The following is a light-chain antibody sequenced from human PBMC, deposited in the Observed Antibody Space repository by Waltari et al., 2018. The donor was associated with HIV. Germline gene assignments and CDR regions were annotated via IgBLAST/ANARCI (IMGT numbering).Light chain of an antibody. J-gene: IGKJ2*01. Sequence: ILINQSPASTSVTPGEAASISCWSTHSALHGNNKRNYIDWYDQKAGQTPRLLIFLASNRASGVPARFVCSGSGTNFTLKINEVAPEDVGTYYCLQVLRAPFAFGQGT. CDR1: HSALHGNNKRNY. CDR3: LQVLRAPFA. V-gene: IGKV2-28*01. CDR2: LAS.